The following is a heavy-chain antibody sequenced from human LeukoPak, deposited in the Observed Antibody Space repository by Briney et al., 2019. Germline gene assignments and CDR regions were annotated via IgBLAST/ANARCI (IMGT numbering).Heavy chain of an antibody. J-gene: IGHJ6*03. Sequence: SETLSLTCSVSGYSISGGSYWGWIRQSPGKGLEWMGSISYTGSAFYSPSLKRRITISVDTSKNQFSLKLSSVTAADTAVYFCARDLGWNYQYYMDVWGKGTTVIVSS. CDR3: ARDLGWNYQYYMDV. CDR1: GYSISGGSY. V-gene: IGHV4-38-2*02. D-gene: IGHD6-19*01. CDR2: ISYTGSA.